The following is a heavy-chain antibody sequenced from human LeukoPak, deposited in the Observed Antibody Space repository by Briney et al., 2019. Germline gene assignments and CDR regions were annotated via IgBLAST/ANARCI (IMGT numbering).Heavy chain of an antibody. CDR3: VKGGWGAVFHS. V-gene: IGHV3-23*01. J-gene: IGHJ5*02. D-gene: IGHD7-27*01. Sequence: GGSLRLSCVASGFTFSDYAMTWVRQAPGKGLEWVSGIGVRDATTYYADTVKGRFTISRDNSKNTLFLQMDSLRADDTAVYYCVKGGWGAVFHSWGQGTLVTVTS. CDR2: IGVRDATT. CDR1: GFTFSDYA.